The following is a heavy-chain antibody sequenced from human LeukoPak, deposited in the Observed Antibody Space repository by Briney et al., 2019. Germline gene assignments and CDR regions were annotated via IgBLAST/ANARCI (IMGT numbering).Heavy chain of an antibody. CDR2: ISGSGGST. CDR3: AKVVMVRGVITHPYYCYGMDV. J-gene: IGHJ6*02. D-gene: IGHD3-10*01. CDR1: GFTFSSYA. V-gene: IGHV3-23*01. Sequence: GGSLRLSCAASGFTFSSYAMSWVRQAPGKGLEWVSAISGSGGSTYYADSVKGRFTISRDNSKNTLYLQMNSLRAEDTAVYYCAKVVMVRGVITHPYYCYGMDVWGQGTTVTVSS.